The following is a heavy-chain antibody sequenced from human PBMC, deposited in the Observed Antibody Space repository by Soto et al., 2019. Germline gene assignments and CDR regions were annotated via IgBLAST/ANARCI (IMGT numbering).Heavy chain of an antibody. CDR1: GGTFSSYA. J-gene: IGHJ6*02. CDR3: ARDGNTTDYYYGMDV. V-gene: IGHV1-69*13. CDR2: IIPIFGTA. Sequence: SVKVSCKASGGTFSSYAISWVRQAPGQGLEWMGGIIPIFGTANYAQKFQGRVTITADGSTSTAYMGLSSLRSEDTAVYYCARDGNTTDYYYGMDVWGQGTTVTVSS. D-gene: IGHD2-2*01.